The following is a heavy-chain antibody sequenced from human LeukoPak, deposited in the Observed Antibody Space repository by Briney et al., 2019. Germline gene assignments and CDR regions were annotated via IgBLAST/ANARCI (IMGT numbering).Heavy chain of an antibody. D-gene: IGHD3-10*01. Sequence: GASVKVSYKVSGYTLTELSMHWVRQAPGKGLEWMGGFDPEDGETIYAQKFQGRVTMTEDTSTDTAYMELSSLRSEDTAVYYCATAFYYGSGKYYYGMDVWGQGTTVTVSS. CDR3: ATAFYYGSGKYYYGMDV. CDR1: GYTLTELS. V-gene: IGHV1-24*01. J-gene: IGHJ6*02. CDR2: FDPEDGET.